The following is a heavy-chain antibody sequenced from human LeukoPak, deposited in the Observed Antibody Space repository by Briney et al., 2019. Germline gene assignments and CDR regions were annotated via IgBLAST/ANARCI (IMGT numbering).Heavy chain of an antibody. D-gene: IGHD2-15*01. Sequence: ASVKVSCKASGYTFTSYAMHWVRQAPGQRLEWMGWINAGNGNTKYSQKFQGRVTITRDTSASTAYMELSSLRSEDTAVYYCAREYCSGGSCYSLDWFDPWGQGTLVTVSS. V-gene: IGHV1-3*01. CDR2: INAGNGNT. CDR3: AREYCSGGSCYSLDWFDP. CDR1: GYTFTSYA. J-gene: IGHJ5*02.